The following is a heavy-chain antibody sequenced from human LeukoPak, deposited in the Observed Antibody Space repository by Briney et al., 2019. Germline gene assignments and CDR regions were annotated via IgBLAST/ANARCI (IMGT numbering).Heavy chain of an antibody. V-gene: IGHV1-2*02. D-gene: IGHD3-22*01. Sequence: AAVKVSFKASGYTFTGYYIHWVRQAPGQGLEWMGLINPNSGGTNYAQKFQGRVTMTRDTSISTAYMELSRLRSDDTAVYYCARDDYDSSGYYLAFQHWGQGTLVTVSS. CDR2: INPNSGGT. J-gene: IGHJ1*01. CDR1: GYTFTGYY. CDR3: ARDDYDSSGYYLAFQH.